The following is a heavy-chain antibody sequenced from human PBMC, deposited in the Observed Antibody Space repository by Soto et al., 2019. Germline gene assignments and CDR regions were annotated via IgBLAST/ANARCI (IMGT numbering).Heavy chain of an antibody. Sequence: EVQLLESGGGLVQPGGSLRLSCAASGFTFSSYAMSWVRQAPGKGLEWVSAISGSGGSTYYADSVKGRFTISRDNPKNTLYLQMNSLRAEDTAVYYCAKNGAMEGRRFQEYSSGWDQTDYWGQGTLVTVSS. D-gene: IGHD6-19*01. J-gene: IGHJ4*02. CDR3: AKNGAMEGRRFQEYSSGWDQTDY. CDR2: ISGSGGST. CDR1: GFTFSSYA. V-gene: IGHV3-23*01.